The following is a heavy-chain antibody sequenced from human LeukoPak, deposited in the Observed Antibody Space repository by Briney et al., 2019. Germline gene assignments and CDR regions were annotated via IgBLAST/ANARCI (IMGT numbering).Heavy chain of an antibody. CDR1: GCTFSSYA. D-gene: IGHD1-7*01. CDR3: ARDLTGTTNWFDP. Sequence: SVKVSCKASGCTFSSYAISWVRQAPGQGLEWMGGIIPIFGTANYAQKFQGRVTITADESTSTAYMELSSLRSEDTAVYYCARDLTGTTNWFDPWGQGTLVAVSS. J-gene: IGHJ5*02. CDR2: IIPIFGTA. V-gene: IGHV1-69*13.